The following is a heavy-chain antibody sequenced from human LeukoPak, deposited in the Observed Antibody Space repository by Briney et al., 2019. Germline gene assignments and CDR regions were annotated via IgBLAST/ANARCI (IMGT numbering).Heavy chain of an antibody. CDR1: GGSISSGSYY. CDR2: ISHSGST. J-gene: IGHJ4*02. CDR3: ARVPQRITMVRGVINRRYYFDY. V-gene: IGHV4-39*07. D-gene: IGHD3-10*01. Sequence: SETLSLTCTVSGGSISSGSYYWSWIRQPPGKGLEWIGEISHSGSTNYNPSLKSRVTISVDTSKNQFSLKLSSVTAAGTAVYYCARVPQRITMVRGVINRRYYFDYWGQGTLVTVSS.